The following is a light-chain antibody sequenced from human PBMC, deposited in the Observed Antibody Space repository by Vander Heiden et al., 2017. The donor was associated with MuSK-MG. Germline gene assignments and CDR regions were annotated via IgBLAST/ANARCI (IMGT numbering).Light chain of an antibody. CDR2: EGS. V-gene: IGLV2-23*01. CDR1: SSDVGSYNF. Sequence: QSSLTQPAPVSGSPGQSITIPCPGTSSDVGSYNFVSWYQKHPGKAPKLMIYEGSKRPAGVSNRFSGSKSGNTASLTISGLQAEDEADYYCCSYAGSSTLVVFGGGTKLTVL. CDR3: CSYAGSSTLVV. J-gene: IGLJ2*01.